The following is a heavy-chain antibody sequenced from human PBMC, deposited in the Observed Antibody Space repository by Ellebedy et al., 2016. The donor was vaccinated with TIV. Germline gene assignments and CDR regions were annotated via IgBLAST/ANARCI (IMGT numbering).Heavy chain of an antibody. CDR3: ARWYDDSWTGYYT. J-gene: IGHJ5*02. CDR1: GFTFSTYW. CDR2: IKYDGSEK. D-gene: IGHD3-3*01. V-gene: IGHV3-7*02. Sequence: PGGSLRLSCAASGFTFSTYWMSWVRQAPGKGLEWVANIKYDGSEKYYVKSVKGRFTISRDNAKNSLYLQMDSLSAEDTAVYYCARWYDDSWTGYYTWGQGTLVTVSS.